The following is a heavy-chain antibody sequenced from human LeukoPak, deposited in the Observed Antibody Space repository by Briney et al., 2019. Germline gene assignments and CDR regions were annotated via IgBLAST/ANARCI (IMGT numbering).Heavy chain of an antibody. CDR3: ATVPAATLGVDY. CDR1: GYTLTELS. V-gene: IGHV1-24*01. Sequence: ASVKVSCKVSGYTLTELSMHWVRQAPGKGLEWMGGFDPEDGETIYAQKFQGRVTMTEDTSTDTAYMELGSLRSEDTAVYYCATVPAATLGVDYWGQGTLVTVSS. J-gene: IGHJ4*02. D-gene: IGHD2-2*01. CDR2: FDPEDGET.